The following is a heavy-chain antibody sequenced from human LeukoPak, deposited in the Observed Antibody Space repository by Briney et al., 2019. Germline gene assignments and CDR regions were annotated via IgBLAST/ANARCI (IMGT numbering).Heavy chain of an antibody. CDR1: GGSISSSSYY. V-gene: IGHV4-39*01. D-gene: IGHD6-13*01. CDR2: IYYSGST. Sequence: SETLSLTCTVSGGSISSSSYYWGWIRQPPGKGLEWIGSIYYSGSTYYNPSLKSRVSMSVDTSRSQFSLRLRSVTAADTSVYYCARRRAAAGPFDYWGQGTRVTVSS. J-gene: IGHJ4*02. CDR3: ARRRAAAGPFDY.